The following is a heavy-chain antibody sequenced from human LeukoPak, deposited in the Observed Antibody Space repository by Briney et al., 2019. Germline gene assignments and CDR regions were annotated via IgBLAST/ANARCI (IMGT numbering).Heavy chain of an antibody. J-gene: IGHJ1*01. CDR1: GFTFINYW. Sequence: GGSLRLSCGAYGFTFINYWMSWVRQAPGKGLEWVANIKGDGSEKDYVDSVKGRFTISRDNAKNSLYLQMSGLRAEDTVMYYCARQPSDGSYLDYFQHWGQGTLVTVSS. D-gene: IGHD3-10*01. CDR3: ARQPSDGSYLDYFQH. CDR2: IKGDGSEK. V-gene: IGHV3-7*01.